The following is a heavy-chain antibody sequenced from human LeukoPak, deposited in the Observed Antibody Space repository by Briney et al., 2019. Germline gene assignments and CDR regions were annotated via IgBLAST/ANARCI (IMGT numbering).Heavy chain of an antibody. CDR2: VDPEDGET. V-gene: IGHV1-69-2*01. J-gene: IGHJ4*02. CDR3: ARGPLLSGYYKTTPDY. CDR1: GYTLTDYF. Sequence: ASVKVSYKVSGYTLTDYFMHWVQQAPGKGLEWVGLVDPEDGETLYAEKFQGRVTITADTSTDTAYMELSSLRSEDTAVYYCARGPLLSGYYKTTPDYWGQGTLVTVSS. D-gene: IGHD3-22*01.